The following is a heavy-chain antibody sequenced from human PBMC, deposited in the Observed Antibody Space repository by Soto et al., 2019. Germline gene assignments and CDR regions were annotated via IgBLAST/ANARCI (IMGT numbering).Heavy chain of an antibody. CDR3: ARESIYYDSTFPDAFDT. D-gene: IGHD3-22*01. V-gene: IGHV4-59*01. CDR2: IYYSGST. CDR1: GGSISSYY. J-gene: IGHJ3*02. Sequence: SETLSLTCTVSGGSISSYYWSWIRQPPGKGLEWIGYIYYSGSTNYNPSLKSRVTISVDTSKNQFSLKLSSVTAADTAVYYCARESIYYDSTFPDAFDTWGQGTMVTVSS.